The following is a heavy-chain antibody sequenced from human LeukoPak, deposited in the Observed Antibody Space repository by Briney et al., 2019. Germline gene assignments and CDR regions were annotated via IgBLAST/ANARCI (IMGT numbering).Heavy chain of an antibody. V-gene: IGHV1-2*02. CDR1: GYTFTGSY. CDR2: INPNSGGT. J-gene: IGHJ4*02. CDR3: ARLYGSDHFDY. Sequence: ASVKVSCKASGYTFTGSYMHWVRQAPGRGLEWMGWINPNSGGTNYAQKFQGRVTMTRNTSISTAYMELSSLRSEDTAVYYCARLYGSDHFDYWGQGTLVTVSS. D-gene: IGHD3-10*01.